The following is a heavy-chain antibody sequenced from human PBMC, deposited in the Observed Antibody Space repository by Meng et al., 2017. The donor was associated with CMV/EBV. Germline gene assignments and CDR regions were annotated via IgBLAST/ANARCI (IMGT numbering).Heavy chain of an antibody. V-gene: IGHV3-11*01. CDR1: GFTFDDYG. CDR2: ISSSGSTI. CDR3: ARTPHDFWSGYYFDY. J-gene: IGHJ4*02. D-gene: IGHD3-3*01. Sequence: GESLKISCAASGFTFDDYGMSWVRQAPGKGLEWVSYISSSGSTIYYADSVKGRFTISRDNAKNSLYLQMNSLRAEDTAVYYCARTPHDFWSGYYFDYWGQGTLVTVSS.